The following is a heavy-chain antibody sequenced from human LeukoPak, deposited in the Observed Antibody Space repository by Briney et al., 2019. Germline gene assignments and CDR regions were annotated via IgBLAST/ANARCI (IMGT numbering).Heavy chain of an antibody. CDR2: INAGNGNT. V-gene: IGHV1-3*01. CDR3: ARGAVAGSPLYYYYYYGMDV. J-gene: IGHJ6*02. Sequence: ASVKVSCKASGCTFTSYAMHWVRQAPGQRLEWMGWINAGNGNTKYSQKFQGRVTITRDTSASTAYMELSSLRSEDTAVYYCARGAVAGSPLYYYYYYGMDVWGQGTTVTVSS. D-gene: IGHD6-19*01. CDR1: GCTFTSYA.